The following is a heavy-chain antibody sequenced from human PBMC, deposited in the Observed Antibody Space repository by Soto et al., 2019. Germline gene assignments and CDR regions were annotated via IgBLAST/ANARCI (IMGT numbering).Heavy chain of an antibody. J-gene: IGHJ4*02. CDR3: SRLLGYIYGHHELFDY. V-gene: IGHV5-51*01. CDR1: GYSFNTYW. D-gene: IGHD5-18*01. CDR2: IYPGDFDT. Sequence: GESLKISCMGSGYSFNTYWIGWVRQMPGKGLEWMGIIYPGDFDTRYSPSFQGHVTMSVDKSINTAYLQWSSLETSDTAMYYCSRLLGYIYGHHELFDYWGQGTPVTVSS.